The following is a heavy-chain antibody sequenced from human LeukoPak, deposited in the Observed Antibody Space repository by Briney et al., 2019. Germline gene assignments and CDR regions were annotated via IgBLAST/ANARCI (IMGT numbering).Heavy chain of an antibody. CDR1: RFTFSSYS. Sequence: SGGSLRLSCAASRFTFSSYSMKWVRQAPGKGLEWVSCISSSSSYKYYADSVKGRFTISRDNAKNSLYLQMNSLRVEDTAVYYCARDPDGYSYGYAYYWGQGTLVTVSS. D-gene: IGHD5-18*01. CDR3: ARDPDGYSYGYAYY. V-gene: IGHV3-21*01. CDR2: ISSSSSYK. J-gene: IGHJ4*02.